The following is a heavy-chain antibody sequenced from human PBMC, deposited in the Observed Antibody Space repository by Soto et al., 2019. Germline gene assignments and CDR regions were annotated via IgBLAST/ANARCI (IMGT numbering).Heavy chain of an antibody. CDR3: ARGRASGSYYLLDY. J-gene: IGHJ4*02. D-gene: IGHD3-10*01. V-gene: IGHV1-8*01. CDR2: INPNSGDI. Sequence: SVKVSCKASGDTFTTYDINWVRQATGHGLEWMGWINPNSGDIGYAQRFQGRVTMTRDTAIRTAYMEVSSLRSDDTAVYYCARGRASGSYYLLDYWGQGTLVTVSS. CDR1: GDTFTTYD.